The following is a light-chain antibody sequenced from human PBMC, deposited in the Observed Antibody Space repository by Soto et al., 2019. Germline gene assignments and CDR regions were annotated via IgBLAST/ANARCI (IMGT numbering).Light chain of an antibody. CDR2: GAS. Sequence: EIVMTQSPATLSVSPGERATLSCRASQSVSSNLAWYQQKPGQAPRLLIYGASTRATGIPARFSGSGSATEFPLTNSSLPSEDFAVYYCQQYNNWPPMYTFGQGTKLEIK. CDR3: QQYNNWPPMYT. CDR1: QSVSSN. J-gene: IGKJ2*01. V-gene: IGKV3-15*01.